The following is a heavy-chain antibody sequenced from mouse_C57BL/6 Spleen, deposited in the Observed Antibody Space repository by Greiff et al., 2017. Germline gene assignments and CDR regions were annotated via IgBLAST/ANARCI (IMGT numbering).Heavy chain of an antibody. CDR3: ARHGGDY. Sequence: EVQLVESGGDLVKPGGSLKLSCAASGFTFSSYGMSWVRQTPDKRLEWVATISSGGSYTYYPDSVKGRFTISRDNAKNTLYLQMSSLKSEDTAMYCCARHGGDYWGQGTTLTVSS. J-gene: IGHJ2*01. V-gene: IGHV5-6*01. CDR2: ISSGGSYT. CDR1: GFTFSSYG.